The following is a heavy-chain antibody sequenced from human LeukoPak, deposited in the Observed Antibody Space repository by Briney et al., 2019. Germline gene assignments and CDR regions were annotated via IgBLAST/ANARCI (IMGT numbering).Heavy chain of an antibody. CDR2: LSHAGTN. J-gene: IGHJ4*02. D-gene: IGHD5-18*01. V-gene: IGHV4-39*01. CDR1: GGSITSNSYS. CDR3: ARLRGGVQLWGD. Sequence: SETLSLTCTVSGGSITSNSYSWGWIRQPPGKGLQWIVTLSHAGTNYYNPSLKRRVTMPVDRSKNQFSLKLTSVTATDTAVYYCARLRGGVQLWGDWGQGTLVTVSS.